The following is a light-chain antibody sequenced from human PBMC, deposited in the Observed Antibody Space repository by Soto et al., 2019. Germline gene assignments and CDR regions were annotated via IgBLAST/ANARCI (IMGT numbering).Light chain of an antibody. CDR2: DAS. V-gene: IGKV1-5*01. J-gene: IGKJ1*01. CDR3: QHYRRNTWS. Sequence: DIQMTQSPSTLSASVGDRVTITCRASQSISSWLAWYQQKPGKAPNLLIYDASSLESGVPSRFSGSGSGTEFTLTITTLQPDDFATYFCQHYRRNTWSFGPGTKVDIK. CDR1: QSISSW.